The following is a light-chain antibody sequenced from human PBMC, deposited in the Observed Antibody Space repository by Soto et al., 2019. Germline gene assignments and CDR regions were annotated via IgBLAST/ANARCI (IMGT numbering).Light chain of an antibody. V-gene: IGLV2-14*03. CDR3: SAYTSSSTLV. CDR1: SSDVGGYNY. CDR2: DVS. J-gene: IGLJ2*01. Sequence: QSALTQPASVSGSPGQSITISCTGTSSDVGGYNYVSWYQQHPGKAPKLIIYDVSNRPSGVSNRFSGSKSGNTASLTISGLQAEEEADYYCSAYTSSSTLVFGGGTKLTVL.